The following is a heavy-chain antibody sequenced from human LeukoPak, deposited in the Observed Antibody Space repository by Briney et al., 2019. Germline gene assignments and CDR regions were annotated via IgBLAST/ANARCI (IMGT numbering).Heavy chain of an antibody. CDR2: ISSSSSYI. V-gene: IGHV3-21*01. CDR3: ARRHIAVAGPLDS. J-gene: IGHJ4*02. D-gene: IGHD6-19*01. CDR1: GFTFSRYS. Sequence: GGSLRLSCAASGFTFSRYSMNWVRQAPGKGLEWVSSISSSSSYIYYADSLKGRFTISRDNAKNSLYLQMNSLRAEDTAVYYCARRHIAVAGPLDSWGQGTLVTVSS.